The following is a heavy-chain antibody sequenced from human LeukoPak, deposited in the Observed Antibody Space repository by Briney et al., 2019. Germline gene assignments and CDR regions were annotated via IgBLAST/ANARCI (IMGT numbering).Heavy chain of an antibody. V-gene: IGHV1-8*01. J-gene: IGHJ6*03. CDR1: GYTFTSYD. CDR3: ARVAKRDIVVTGAPHYMDV. CDR2: MNPNSGNT. Sequence: GASVKVSCKASGYTFTSYDINWVRQAPGQGLEWMGWMNPNSGNTGYAQKFQGRVTMTRNTSISTAYMELSSLRSEDTAVYYCARVAKRDIVVTGAPHYMDVWGKGTTVTVSS. D-gene: IGHD5-12*01.